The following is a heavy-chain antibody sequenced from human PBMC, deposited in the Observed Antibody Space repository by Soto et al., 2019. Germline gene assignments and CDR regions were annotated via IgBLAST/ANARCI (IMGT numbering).Heavy chain of an antibody. Sequence: EVQLVESGGGVVRPGGSLRLSCAASGFTFDDYGMSWVRQAPGKGLEWVSGINWNGGSTGYADSVKGRFTISRDNAKNSLYLQMNSLRAEDTALYHCARIAARPYYYYYYMDVWGKGATVTVSS. V-gene: IGHV3-20*01. J-gene: IGHJ6*03. CDR3: ARIAARPYYYYYYMDV. CDR2: INWNGGST. CDR1: GFTFDDYG. D-gene: IGHD6-13*01.